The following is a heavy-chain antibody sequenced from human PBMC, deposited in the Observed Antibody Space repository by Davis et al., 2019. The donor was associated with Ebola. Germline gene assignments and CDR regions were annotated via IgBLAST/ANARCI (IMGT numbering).Heavy chain of an antibody. J-gene: IGHJ5*02. V-gene: IGHV1-69*13. Sequence: SVKVSCKASGGTFSSYAISWVRQAPGQGLEWMGGIIPIFGTANYAQKFQGRVTITADESTSTAYMELSSLRSEDTAVYYCARSGVIVVVPAAIALGDWFDPWGQGTLVTVSS. CDR3: ARSGVIVVVPAAIALGDWFDP. CDR1: GGTFSSYA. D-gene: IGHD2-2*02. CDR2: IIPIFGTA.